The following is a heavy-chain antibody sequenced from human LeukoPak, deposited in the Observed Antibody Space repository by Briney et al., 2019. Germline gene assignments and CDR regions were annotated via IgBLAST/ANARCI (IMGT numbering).Heavy chain of an antibody. Sequence: SETLSLTCTASGGSISTTNYYWSWIRQHPGKGLEWIGYIYYSGSTYYNPSLRSRVTILRDTSKNQFSLKLSSVTAADTAVYYCARGLYSSREYAYWGQGTLVTVSS. CDR1: GGSISTTNYY. CDR2: IYYSGST. V-gene: IGHV4-31*03. CDR3: ARGLYSSREYAY. D-gene: IGHD2/OR15-2a*01. J-gene: IGHJ4*02.